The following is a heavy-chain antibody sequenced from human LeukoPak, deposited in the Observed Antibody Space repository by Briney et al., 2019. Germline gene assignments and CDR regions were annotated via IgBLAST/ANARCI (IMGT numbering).Heavy chain of an antibody. V-gene: IGHV4-34*01. CDR2: INHSGST. CDR1: GGSFSGYY. CDR3: ARAGRVFGVVIMGFDP. J-gene: IGHJ5*02. D-gene: IGHD3-3*01. Sequence: SETLSLTCAVYGGSFSGYYWSWIRQPPGKGLEWIGEINHSGSTNYNPSLKGRVTISVDTSKNQFSLKLSSVTAADTAVYYCARAGRVFGVVIMGFDPWGQGTLVTVSS.